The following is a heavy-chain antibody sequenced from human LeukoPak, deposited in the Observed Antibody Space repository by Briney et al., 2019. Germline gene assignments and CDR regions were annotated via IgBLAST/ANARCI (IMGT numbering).Heavy chain of an antibody. CDR1: GGSFSENN. V-gene: IGHV4-34*01. J-gene: IGHJ6*03. D-gene: IGHD1-26*01. CDR2: INHSGST. CDR3: ARCSRERHYFYYYYHMDV. Sequence: SETLSLTCAVYGGSFSENNWSWVRQPPGKGLEWLGEINHSGSTSYDPSLKSRVTMSVDTSKSQFSLKLTSVTAADTAVYYCARCSRERHYFYYYYHMDVWGTGTTVTVSS.